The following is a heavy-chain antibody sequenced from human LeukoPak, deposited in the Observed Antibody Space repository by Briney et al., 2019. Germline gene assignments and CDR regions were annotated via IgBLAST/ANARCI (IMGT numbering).Heavy chain of an antibody. V-gene: IGHV1-18*01. D-gene: IGHD3-3*01. J-gene: IGHJ5*02. CDR1: GYTFTSYG. CDR2: ISAYNGNT. Sequence: ASVKVSCKASGYTFTSYGISWVRQAPGQGLEWMGWISAYNGNTNYAQKLQGRVTMTTDTSTSTAYMELSSLRSEDTAVYYCASSEPLRFFHNWFDPWGQGTLVTVSS. CDR3: ASSEPLRFFHNWFDP.